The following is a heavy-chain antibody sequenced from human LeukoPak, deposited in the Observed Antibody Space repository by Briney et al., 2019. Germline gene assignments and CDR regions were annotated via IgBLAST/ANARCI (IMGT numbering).Heavy chain of an antibody. J-gene: IGHJ3*02. Sequence: PGGSLRLSCAASGFTVNNNYMTWVRQAPGKGLEWVSVIYSDGSTYYADSVKGRFTISRDNFKNTLYPQMNSLRAEDTAVYYCAKNLYVSESQYAFDIWGQGTMVTVSS. D-gene: IGHD3-10*01. V-gene: IGHV3-66*01. CDR3: AKNLYVSESQYAFDI. CDR2: IYSDGST. CDR1: GFTVNNNY.